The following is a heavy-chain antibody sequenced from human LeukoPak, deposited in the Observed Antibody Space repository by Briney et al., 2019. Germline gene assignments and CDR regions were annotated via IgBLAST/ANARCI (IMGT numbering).Heavy chain of an antibody. V-gene: IGHV4-34*01. D-gene: IGHD1-26*01. CDR3: ARRPSGGTNWFDP. Sequence: KPSETLSLTCAVYGGSFSGYYWSWIRQPPGEGLEWIGEINHSGSTNYNPSLKSRVTISLDTSKNQFSLNLSSVTAADTAVYYCARRPSGGTNWFDPWGQGSLVTVSS. J-gene: IGHJ5*02. CDR2: INHSGST. CDR1: GGSFSGYY.